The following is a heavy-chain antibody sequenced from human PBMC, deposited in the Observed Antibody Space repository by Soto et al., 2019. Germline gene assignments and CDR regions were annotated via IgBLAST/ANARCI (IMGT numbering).Heavy chain of an antibody. CDR2: ISAYNGNT. CDR3: ARAGGLGERGV. CDR1: GYTFTSYG. V-gene: IGHV1-18*03. D-gene: IGHD3-10*01. Sequence: QVQLVQSGAEVKKPGASVKVSCKASGYTFTSYGISWVRQAPGQGLEWMGWISAYNGNTNYAQKHQGRVTMTTDTSARLADVEVMSLRSDDMAVCYGARAGGLGERGVWGQGTTVTVSS. J-gene: IGHJ6*02.